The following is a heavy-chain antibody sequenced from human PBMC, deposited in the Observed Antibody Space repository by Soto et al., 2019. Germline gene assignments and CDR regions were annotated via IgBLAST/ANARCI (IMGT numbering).Heavy chain of an antibody. J-gene: IGHJ4*02. V-gene: IGHV1-2*02. CDR3: GRGRSGQIVVFY. D-gene: IGHD5-12*01. CDR1: GYTLTGHY. CDR2: IGPESGAT. Sequence: ASVKASFKASGYTLTGHYIHWVRQAPEQGPEWMGEIGPESGATRYAQKFQGRVTMTMDMSITTVYMELSNLSPDDTAVYYCGRGRSGQIVVFYWAQGTPVTVS.